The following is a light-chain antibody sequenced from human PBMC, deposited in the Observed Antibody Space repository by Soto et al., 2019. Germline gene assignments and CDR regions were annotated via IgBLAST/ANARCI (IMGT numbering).Light chain of an antibody. J-gene: IGLJ2*01. Sequence: QSALTQPASVSGSPGQSITISCTGTSSDIGAYNFVSWYQPHPGKAPQLMLYDVNIPPSGVSNRFSGSKSGNTASLTISGLPAEDEADYYCTSWTTSTTMIFGRGTKLTVL. CDR2: DVN. V-gene: IGLV2-14*03. CDR3: TSWTTSTTMI. CDR1: SSDIGAYNF.